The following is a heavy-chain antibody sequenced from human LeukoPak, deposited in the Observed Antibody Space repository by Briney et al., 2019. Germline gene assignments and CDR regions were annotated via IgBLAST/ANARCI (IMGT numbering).Heavy chain of an antibody. CDR2: IWYDGSNK. V-gene: IGHV3-30*02. CDR3: AKDGVGYCSSTSCYQQDAFDI. Sequence: GGSLRLSRAASGFTFSSYGMHWVRQAPGKGLEWVAFIWYDGSNKYYADSVKGRFTIFRDNSKNTLYLQMNSLRAEDTAVYYCAKDGVGYCSSTSCYQQDAFDIWGQGTMVTVSS. D-gene: IGHD2-2*01. CDR1: GFTFSSYG. J-gene: IGHJ3*02.